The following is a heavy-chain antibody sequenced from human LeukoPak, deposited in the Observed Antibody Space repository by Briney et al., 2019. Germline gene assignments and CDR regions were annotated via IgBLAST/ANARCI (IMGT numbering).Heavy chain of an antibody. CDR3: ARGLRGYSYGNNWFDP. CDR1: GYTFTGYC. V-gene: IGHV1-2*04. D-gene: IGHD5-18*01. CDR2: INPNSGGT. J-gene: IGHJ5*02. Sequence: ASVKVSCKASGYTFTGYCMHWVRQAPGQGLEWMGWINPNSGGTNYAQKFQGWVTMTRDTSISTAYMELSRLRSDDTAVYYYARGLRGYSYGNNWFDPWGQGTLVTVSS.